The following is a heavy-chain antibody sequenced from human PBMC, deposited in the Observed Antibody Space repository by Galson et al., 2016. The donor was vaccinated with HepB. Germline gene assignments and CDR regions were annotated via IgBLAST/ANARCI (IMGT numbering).Heavy chain of an antibody. J-gene: IGHJ6*02. D-gene: IGHD2-2*03. V-gene: IGHV3-33*01. CDR1: GFTFRSYA. Sequence: SLRLSCAASGFTFRSYALHWVRQAPGKGLAWVAVIWFDGSDKYYADSVKGRFTISRDNSKNTLYLQMNSLRAEDTAVYYCARDETGYCRSTSCTAYYHGLDDWGQGTTVTVSS. CDR2: IWFDGSDK. CDR3: ARDETGYCRSTSCTAYYHGLDD.